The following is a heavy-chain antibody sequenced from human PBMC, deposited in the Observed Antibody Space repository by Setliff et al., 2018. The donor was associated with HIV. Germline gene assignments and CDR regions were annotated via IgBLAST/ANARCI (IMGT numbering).Heavy chain of an antibody. Sequence: ASVKVSCKASGYTFTSYGFSWVRQAPGQGLEWMGWISAYNGHTNYAQKLQGRVNMTMDTSTSTVYMDLSSLRSEDTAVYYCARDWGIGSLIPYYYTDVWGKGTTVTVSS. V-gene: IGHV1-18*01. J-gene: IGHJ6*03. CDR1: GYTFTSYG. D-gene: IGHD3-16*01. CDR2: ISAYNGHT. CDR3: ARDWGIGSLIPYYYTDV.